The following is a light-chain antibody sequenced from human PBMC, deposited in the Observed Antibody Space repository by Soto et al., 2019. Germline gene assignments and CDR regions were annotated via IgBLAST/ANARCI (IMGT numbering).Light chain of an antibody. V-gene: IGLV1-44*01. CDR2: SNN. Sequence: QAVVTQPPSASGTPGQRVTISCSGSSSSIGSNTVNWYQHLPGTAPKLLIYSNNQRPSGVPDRFSGSKSGASVSLAISRLQSEDEADYYCAAWDDSLNGWVFGGGTKLTVL. CDR3: AAWDDSLNGWV. CDR1: SSSIGSNT. J-gene: IGLJ3*02.